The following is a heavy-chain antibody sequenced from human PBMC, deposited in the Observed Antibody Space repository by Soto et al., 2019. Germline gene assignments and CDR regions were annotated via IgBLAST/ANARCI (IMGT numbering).Heavy chain of an antibody. CDR2: INPNSGNT. CDR1: GYIFTNYD. J-gene: IGHJ5*02. Sequence: QVQLVQSGAEVKKPGASVKVSCKASGYIFTNYDINWVRQATGQGLEYLGWINPNSGNTGYVQKFQGRVTMTRNTSINTAYMELNSLRSEDTAVYYXXRGXXXXDXXRWFDPWGQGTLVTVSS. CDR3: XRGXXXXDXXRWFDP. V-gene: IGHV1-8*01.